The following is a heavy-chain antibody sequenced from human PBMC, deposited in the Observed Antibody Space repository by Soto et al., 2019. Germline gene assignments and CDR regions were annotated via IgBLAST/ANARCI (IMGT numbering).Heavy chain of an antibody. CDR2: IIPIFGTA. V-gene: IGHV1-69*01. CDR3: ARDAARIAVAGTGPYYYYYGMDV. D-gene: IGHD6-19*01. J-gene: IGHJ6*02. CDR1: GGTFSSYA. Sequence: QVQLVQSGAEVKKPGSSVKVSCKASGGTFSSYAISWVRQAPGQGLEWMGGIIPIFGTANYAQKFQGRVTITADESTSTAYMGLSSLRSEDTAVYYCARDAARIAVAGTGPYYYYYGMDVWGQGTTVTVSS.